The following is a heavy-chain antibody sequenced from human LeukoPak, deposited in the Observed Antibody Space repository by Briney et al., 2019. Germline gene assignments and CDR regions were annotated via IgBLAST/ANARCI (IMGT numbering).Heavy chain of an antibody. CDR3: AKDWGTWIQLWASDY. Sequence: GGSLRLSCAASGFTFSSYAMSWVRQARGKGLEWVSAISGSGGSTYYADSVKGRFTISRDNSKNTLYLQMNSLRAEDTAVYYCAKDWGTWIQLWASDYWGQGTLVTVSS. CDR1: GFTFSSYA. D-gene: IGHD5-18*01. V-gene: IGHV3-23*01. J-gene: IGHJ4*02. CDR2: ISGSGGST.